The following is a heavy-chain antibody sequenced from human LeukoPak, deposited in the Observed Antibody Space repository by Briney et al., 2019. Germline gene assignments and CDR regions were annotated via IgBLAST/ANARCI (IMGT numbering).Heavy chain of an antibody. CDR2: ISYGGST. CDR1: GGSISSNSNY. V-gene: IGHV4-39*01. D-gene: IGHD2-21*01. J-gene: IGHJ4*02. Sequence: KPSETLSLTCTVSGGSISSNSNYWAWIRQPPGRGLEWIGSISYGGSTNYSPSLESRVTISVDTSKNQFSLRLSSVTAADTAVYYCARQALWFFDHWGQGTLVTVSS. CDR3: ARQALWFFDH.